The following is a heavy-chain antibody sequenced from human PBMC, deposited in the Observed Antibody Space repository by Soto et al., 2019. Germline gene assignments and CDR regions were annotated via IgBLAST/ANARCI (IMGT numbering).Heavy chain of an antibody. CDR1: GFTFSTSW. CDR2: INSDGSVT. Sequence: PGGSLRLSCAASGFTFSTSWMHWVRQGPGKGLVWVSRINSDGSVTNYADSVKGRFTISRDNAKNTLYLQMNSLRAEDTAVYYCARALVGASDYWGQGTLVTVSS. V-gene: IGHV3-74*01. J-gene: IGHJ4*02. CDR3: ARALVGASDY. D-gene: IGHD1-26*01.